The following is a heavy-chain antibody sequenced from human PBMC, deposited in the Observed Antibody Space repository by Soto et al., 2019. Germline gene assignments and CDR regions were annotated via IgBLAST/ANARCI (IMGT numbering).Heavy chain of an antibody. J-gene: IGHJ6*02. CDR3: AKLLDTAMEKPHYYYYGMDV. V-gene: IGHV3-30*18. D-gene: IGHD5-18*01. CDR1: GFTFSSYG. CDR2: ISYDGSNK. Sequence: GGSLRLSCATSGFTFSSYGMHWVRQAPGKGLEWVAVISYDGSNKYYAESVKGRFTLSRDNSKNTLYRQMNSLRAEETAVYYCAKLLDTAMEKPHYYYYGMDVWGQGTTVTVSS.